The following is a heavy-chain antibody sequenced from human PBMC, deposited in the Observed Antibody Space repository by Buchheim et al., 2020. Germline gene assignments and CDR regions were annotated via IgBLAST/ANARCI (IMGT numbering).Heavy chain of an antibody. CDR1: EFTFRDHA. CDR2: IDISGTYT. V-gene: IGHV3-23*04. J-gene: IGHJ4*02. CDR3: AQELRPNDS. Sequence: LLVESGGDLVQPGGSLRLSCAASEFTFRDHAMTWVRQAPGKGLQWVSSIDISGTYTDYADSVRGRFSISSDNSKKTLSLQMNSLRPDDTAVYYCAQELRPNDSWGPGT.